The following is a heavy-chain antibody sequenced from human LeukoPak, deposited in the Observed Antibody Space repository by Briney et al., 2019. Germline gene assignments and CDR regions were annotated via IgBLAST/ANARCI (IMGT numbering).Heavy chain of an antibody. CDR1: GGSISSYY. D-gene: IGHD3-10*01. CDR2: IYYSGST. J-gene: IGHJ6*03. Sequence: SETLSLTCTVYGGSISSYYWSWIRQPPGKGLEWIGYIYYSGSTNYNPSLKSRVTISVDTSKSQFSLKLSSVTAADTAVYYCATGRGYYYYMDVWGKGTTVTVSS. V-gene: IGHV4-59*01. CDR3: ATGRGYYYYMDV.